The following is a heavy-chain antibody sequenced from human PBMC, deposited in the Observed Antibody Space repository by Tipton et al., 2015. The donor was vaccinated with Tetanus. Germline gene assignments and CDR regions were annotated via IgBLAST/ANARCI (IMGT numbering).Heavy chain of an antibody. CDR3: VAGRGRQLVLDS. CDR2: IFYSGSA. Sequence: TLSLTCSVSGAFSSSYYWGWIRQAPGKGLEWIGYIFYSGSANYNPSVKSRVSISLETSKRQVSLTVNSVNAPDPAVYYCVAGRGRQLVLDSWGQGAMVTV. CDR1: GAFSSSYY. J-gene: IGHJ4*02. D-gene: IGHD3-10*01. V-gene: IGHV4-59*01.